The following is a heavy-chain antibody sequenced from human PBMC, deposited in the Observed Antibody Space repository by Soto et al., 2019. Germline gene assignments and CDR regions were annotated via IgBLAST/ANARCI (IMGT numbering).Heavy chain of an antibody. V-gene: IGHV1-8*01. CDR1: GYTFTSYD. CDR3: ARDRGPSSGYYPYWFDP. D-gene: IGHD3-22*01. Sequence: ASVKVSCKASGYTFTSYDINWVRQATGQGLEWMGWMNPNSGNTGYAQKFQGRVTMTADASTSTAYMELSSLRSEDTAVYYCARDRGPSSGYYPYWFDPWGQGTLVTVSS. CDR2: MNPNSGNT. J-gene: IGHJ5*02.